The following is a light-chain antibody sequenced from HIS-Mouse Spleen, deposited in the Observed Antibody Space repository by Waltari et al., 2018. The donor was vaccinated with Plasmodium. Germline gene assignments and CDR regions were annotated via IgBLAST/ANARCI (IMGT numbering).Light chain of an antibody. Sequence: SYELTQPPSVSVSPGQTARITCSGDALPKKYAYWYQQKSGQAPVLVIYEDSKRPSGIPEGFSGSSSGTMATLTFSGAQVEDEADYYCYSTDSSGNHRVFGGGTKLTVL. CDR2: EDS. J-gene: IGLJ3*02. CDR1: ALPKKY. CDR3: YSTDSSGNHRV. V-gene: IGLV3-10*01.